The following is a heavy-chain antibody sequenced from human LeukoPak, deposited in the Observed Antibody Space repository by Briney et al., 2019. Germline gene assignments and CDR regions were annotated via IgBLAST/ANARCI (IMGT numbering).Heavy chain of an antibody. CDR2: IYSSETT. CDR3: ATSSTVVIQH. V-gene: IGHV4-4*09. CDR1: GASISSDY. Sequence: SETLSLTCSVSGASISSDYWSWIRQPPGKGLEWIGNIYSSETTKYNPSLRSRVTISVDTSKNQFSLKLSSVTAADTAVYYCATSSTVVIQHWGQGTLVTVSS. J-gene: IGHJ1*01. D-gene: IGHD4-23*01.